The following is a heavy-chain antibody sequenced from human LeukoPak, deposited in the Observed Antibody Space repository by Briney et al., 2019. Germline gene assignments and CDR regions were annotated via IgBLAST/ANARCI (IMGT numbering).Heavy chain of an antibody. CDR1: GGSFSGYY. V-gene: IGHV4-34*01. J-gene: IGHJ4*02. Sequence: SETLSLTCAVYGGSFSGYYWSWIRQPPGKGLEWIGEINHSGSPNYNPSLKSRVTISVDTSKNQFSLKLSSVTAADTAVYYCARASSRGFDYWGQGTLVTVSS. CDR2: INHSGSP. D-gene: IGHD6-13*01. CDR3: ARASSRGFDY.